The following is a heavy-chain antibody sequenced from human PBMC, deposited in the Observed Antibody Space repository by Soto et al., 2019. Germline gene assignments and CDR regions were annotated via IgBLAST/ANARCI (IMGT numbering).Heavy chain of an antibody. Sequence: SETLSLTCTVSGGSISSSSYYWGWIRQPPGKGLEWIGSSYYSGSTYYNPSLKSRVTISVDTSKNQFSLKLSSVTAADTAVYYCARLASDIVVVPADPAGVEYRRYYYYYMDVWGKGTTVTVSS. CDR2: SYYSGST. V-gene: IGHV4-39*01. CDR1: GGSISSSSYY. CDR3: ARLASDIVVVPADPAGVEYRRYYYYYMDV. D-gene: IGHD2-2*01. J-gene: IGHJ6*03.